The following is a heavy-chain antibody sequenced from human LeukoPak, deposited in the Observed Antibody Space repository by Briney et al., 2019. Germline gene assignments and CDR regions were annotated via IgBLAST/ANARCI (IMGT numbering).Heavy chain of an antibody. J-gene: IGHJ4*02. CDR1: AGSTSIGIYS. CDR2: ISHRGST. V-gene: IGHV4-30-2*01. Sequence: SETLSPTSALSAGSTSIGIYSWNWILHPPGNGLEWIGDISHRGSTYYNPYLKSRVTILVDRSKNQFSLTLSSVTAADTAVHYCARDNSDYPYYFDLWGQGTLVTVSS. D-gene: IGHD4-11*01. CDR3: ARDNSDYPYYFDL.